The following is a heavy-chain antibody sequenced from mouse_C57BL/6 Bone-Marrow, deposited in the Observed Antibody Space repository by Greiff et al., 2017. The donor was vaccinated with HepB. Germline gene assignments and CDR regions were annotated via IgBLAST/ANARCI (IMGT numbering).Heavy chain of an antibody. V-gene: IGHV1-47*01. D-gene: IGHD1-1*01. J-gene: IGHJ4*01. CDR1: GYTFTTYP. Sequence: QVQLQQSGAELVKPGASVKMSCKASGYTFTTYPIEWMKQNHGKSLEWIGNFHPYNDDTKYNEKFKGKATLTVEKSSSTVYLELSRLTSDDSAVYYCARGYYGSSYGGYYAMDYWGQGTSVTVSS. CDR3: ARGYYGSSYGGYYAMDY. CDR2: FHPYNDDT.